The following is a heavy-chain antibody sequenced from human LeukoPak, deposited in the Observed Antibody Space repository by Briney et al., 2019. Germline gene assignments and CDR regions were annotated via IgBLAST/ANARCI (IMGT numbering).Heavy chain of an antibody. CDR1: GFTFNRYW. Sequence: GGSLRLSCAASGFTFNRYWMSWVRQAPGKGLEWVAQIKSDGSEEYYADSVRGRFTISRDNAKSSLYLQMNSLRAEDTAVYYCARVSYISSWAFFDYWGQGTLVTVSS. J-gene: IGHJ4*02. V-gene: IGHV3-7*04. CDR2: IKSDGSEE. CDR3: ARVSYISSWAFFDY. D-gene: IGHD6-6*01.